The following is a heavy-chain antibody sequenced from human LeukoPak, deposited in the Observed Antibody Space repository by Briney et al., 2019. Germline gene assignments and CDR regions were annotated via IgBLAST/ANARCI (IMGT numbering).Heavy chain of an antibody. CDR1: GFTFSSSA. CDR2: ISNNGGYT. V-gene: IGHV3-23*01. J-gene: IGHJ6*02. Sequence: GGSLRLSCAASGFTFSSSAMSWVRQAPGKGLEWVSAISNNGGYTYYADSVQGRFTISRDNSKNMLSLQMSSLRAEDTAVYYCAQSGGTDVWGQGTTVTVSS. CDR3: AQSGGTDV.